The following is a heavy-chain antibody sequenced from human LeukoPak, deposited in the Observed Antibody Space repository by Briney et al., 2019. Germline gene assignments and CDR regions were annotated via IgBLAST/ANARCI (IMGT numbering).Heavy chain of an antibody. CDR1: GASISSSHYY. CDR3: ARVYSSGWYRAGYYMDV. CDR2: IYYSGTT. J-gene: IGHJ6*03. Sequence: TSSETLSLTCTVSGASISSSHYYWGWIRQPPGKGLEWIGSIYYSGTTYYNPPLKSRVTISVDTSKNQFSLKLSSVTAADTAVYYCARVYSSGWYRAGYYMDVWGKGTTVTVSS. V-gene: IGHV4-39*07. D-gene: IGHD6-19*01.